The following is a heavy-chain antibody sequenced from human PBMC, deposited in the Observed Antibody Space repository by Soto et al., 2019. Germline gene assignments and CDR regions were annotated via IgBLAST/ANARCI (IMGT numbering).Heavy chain of an antibody. CDR1: GGTFSSYT. Sequence: ASVKVSCKASGGTFSSYTISWVRQAPGQGLEWMGRIIPILGIANYAQKFQGRVTITADKSTSTAYMELSSLRSEDTAVYYCAPNIAVADRGYNWFDPWGQGTLVTVSS. D-gene: IGHD6-19*01. CDR3: APNIAVADRGYNWFDP. J-gene: IGHJ5*02. V-gene: IGHV1-69*02. CDR2: IIPILGIA.